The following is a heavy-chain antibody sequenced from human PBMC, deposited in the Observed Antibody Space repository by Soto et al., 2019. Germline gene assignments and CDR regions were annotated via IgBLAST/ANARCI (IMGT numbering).Heavy chain of an antibody. D-gene: IGHD6-19*01. J-gene: IGHJ4*02. Sequence: PSETLSLTCTVSVCSIITSSYYEGVFRQPPGKGLEWITMINYSGTTSYNPSLKSRVTISVDTSKNQFSLELTSVTAADTAVYYCARHPICYTGWQIDYWGQGNLVT. CDR2: INYSGTT. CDR3: ARHPICYTGWQIDY. CDR1: VCSIITSSYY. V-gene: IGHV4-39*01.